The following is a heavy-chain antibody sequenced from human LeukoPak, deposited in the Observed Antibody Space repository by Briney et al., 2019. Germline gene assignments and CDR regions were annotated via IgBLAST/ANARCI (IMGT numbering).Heavy chain of an antibody. Sequence: GGSLRLSCAASGFTFSSYGMHWVRQAPGKGLEWVAVISYDGSNKYYADSVKGRFTISRDNSKNTLYLQMNSLRAEDTAVYYCARDYDYVWGSYRSQPSYGMDVWGQGTTVTVSS. D-gene: IGHD3-16*02. CDR1: GFTFSSYG. CDR2: ISYDGSNK. J-gene: IGHJ6*02. V-gene: IGHV3-30*03. CDR3: ARDYDYVWGSYRSQPSYGMDV.